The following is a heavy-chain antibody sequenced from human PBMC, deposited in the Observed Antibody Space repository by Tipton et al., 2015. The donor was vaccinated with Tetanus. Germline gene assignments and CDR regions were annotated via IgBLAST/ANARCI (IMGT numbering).Heavy chain of an antibody. CDR2: IIPIFGTA. V-gene: IGHV1-69*06. D-gene: IGHD3-10*01. Sequence: QLVQSGAEVKKPGSSVKVSCKASGGTFSSYAISWVRQAPGQGLEWMGGIIPIFGTANYAQKFQGRVTITGDKSTSTAYMGLSSLRSGDAAVYSCARIPRVRGVYSGPHAFDIWGQGTMVTVSS. CDR3: ARIPRVRGVYSGPHAFDI. CDR1: GGTFSSYA. J-gene: IGHJ3*02.